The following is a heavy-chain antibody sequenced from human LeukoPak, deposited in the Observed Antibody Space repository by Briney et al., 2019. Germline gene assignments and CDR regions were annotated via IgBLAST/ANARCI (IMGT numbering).Heavy chain of an antibody. V-gene: IGHV4-59*01. D-gene: IGHD3-22*01. CDR1: GGSINSYY. Sequence: SETLSLTCTVVGGSINSYYWSWIRQPPGKGLEWIGYIYYSGNTNYNPSLKSRVSISIDTSKNQLSLQLSSVTAADTAVYYCARDRDSSGLRDFDLWGRGTLVTVSA. CDR3: ARDRDSSGLRDFDL. J-gene: IGHJ2*01. CDR2: IYYSGNT.